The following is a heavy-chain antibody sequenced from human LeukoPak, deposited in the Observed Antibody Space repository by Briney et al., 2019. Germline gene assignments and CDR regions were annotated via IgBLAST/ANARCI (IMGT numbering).Heavy chain of an antibody. CDR3: AREGTAGTNLNWFDP. Sequence: PSETLPLTCTVSGCSISSYYWSWIRQPPGKGLEWIGDISYSGSTNFNPSLKSRVTISVDTSKNQFSLKLSSVTAADTAVYYCAREGTAGTNLNWFDPWGQGALVTVSS. V-gene: IGHV4-59*01. D-gene: IGHD1-1*01. CDR1: GCSISSYY. CDR2: ISYSGST. J-gene: IGHJ5*02.